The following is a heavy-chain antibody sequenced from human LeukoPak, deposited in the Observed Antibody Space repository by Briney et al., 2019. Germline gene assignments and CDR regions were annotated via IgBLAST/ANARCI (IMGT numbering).Heavy chain of an antibody. V-gene: IGHV3-30*18. CDR2: ISYDGSNK. J-gene: IGHJ4*02. CDR1: GFTFSSYG. Sequence: GGSLRLSCAASGFTFSSYGMHWVRQAPGKGLEWVAVISYDGSNKYYADSVKGRFTISRDNSKNTLYLQMNSLRAEDTAVYYCAKGATYSSSWYGPDFDYWGQGTLVTVSS. CDR3: AKGATYSSSWYGPDFDY. D-gene: IGHD6-13*01.